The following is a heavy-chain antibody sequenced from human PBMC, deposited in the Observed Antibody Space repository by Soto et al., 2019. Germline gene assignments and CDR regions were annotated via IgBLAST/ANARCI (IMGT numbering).Heavy chain of an antibody. CDR3: ARGLRYYGSGSYYPPNYYYYGMDV. V-gene: IGHV4-34*01. Sequence: SETLSLTCAVYGGSFSGYYWSWIRQPPGKGLEWIGEINHSGSTNYNPSLKSRVTISVDTSKNQFSLKLSSVTAADTAVYYCARGLRYYGSGSYYPPNYYYYGMDVWGQGTTVTVSS. CDR1: GGSFSGYY. J-gene: IGHJ6*02. D-gene: IGHD3-10*01. CDR2: INHSGST.